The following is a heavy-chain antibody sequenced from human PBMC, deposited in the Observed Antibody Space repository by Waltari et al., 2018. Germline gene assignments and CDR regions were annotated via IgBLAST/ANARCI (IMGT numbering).Heavy chain of an antibody. CDR2: INPSGGST. CDR1: GYTFTSYY. V-gene: IGHV1-46*01. D-gene: IGHD3-10*01. Sequence: QVQLVQSGAEVKKPGASVKVSCKASGYTFTSYYMHWVRQAPGQGLEWMGIINPSGGSTSYAQKFQVRVTMTRDTSTSTVYMELSSLRSEDTAVYYCARVAGSYYYYYGMDVWGQGTTVTVSS. J-gene: IGHJ6*02. CDR3: ARVAGSYYYYYGMDV.